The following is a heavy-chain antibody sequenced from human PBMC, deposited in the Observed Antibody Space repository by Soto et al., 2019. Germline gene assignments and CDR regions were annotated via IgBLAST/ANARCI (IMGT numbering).Heavy chain of an antibody. V-gene: IGHV1-46*01. CDR3: ARDRRDGYNTFDY. J-gene: IGHJ4*02. Sequence: ASVKVSCKASGYTFTSYEMYWVRHAPGQGLEWMGIINPSGGSTTYAQKFQGRVTMTRDTSTSTVYMELSSLRSEDTAVYYCARDRRDGYNTFDYWGQGTLVTVSS. CDR2: INPSGGST. CDR1: GYTFTSYE. D-gene: IGHD5-12*01.